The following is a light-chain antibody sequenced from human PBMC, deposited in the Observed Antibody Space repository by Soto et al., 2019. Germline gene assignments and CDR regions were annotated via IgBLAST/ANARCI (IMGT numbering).Light chain of an antibody. Sequence: EIVLSQSPATLSLSPGERATLSCRASRSVSSYLAWYQQKPGQAPRLLIYDASNRAAGIPARISGSGSVTHFTLTISRLEAEDFVMYYCQQYGSSPITFGQGTRLEIK. J-gene: IGKJ5*01. CDR2: DAS. CDR3: QQYGSSPIT. V-gene: IGKV3-20*01. CDR1: RSVSSY.